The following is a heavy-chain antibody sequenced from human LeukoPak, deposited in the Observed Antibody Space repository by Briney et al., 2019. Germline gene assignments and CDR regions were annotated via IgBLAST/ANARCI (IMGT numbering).Heavy chain of an antibody. D-gene: IGHD6-19*01. Sequence: ASVKVSFKASGYTFTDNYIHWVRQAPGQGLEWMGWINPNSSDTNYAQKFQGRVATTTDTSIDTAYMELSRLTCDDTAVYYCARTPYSSGSFDYWGQGTLVTVSS. CDR1: GYTFTDNY. CDR3: ARTPYSSGSFDY. V-gene: IGHV1-2*02. CDR2: INPNSSDT. J-gene: IGHJ4*02.